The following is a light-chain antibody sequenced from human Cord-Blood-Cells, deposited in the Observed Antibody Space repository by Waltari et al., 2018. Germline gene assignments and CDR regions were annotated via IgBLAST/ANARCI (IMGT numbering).Light chain of an antibody. CDR2: EVS. CDR3: SSYTSSSTVV. V-gene: IGLV2-14*01. J-gene: IGLJ2*01. CDR1: SSDVGGYTY. Sequence: QSALTQPASVSGSPGQPITISCTGTSSDVGGYTYVSWYQQHPGKAPKLLIYEVSNRPSGVSNRFSGSKSGNTASLTISGLQAEDEADYYCSSYTSSSTVVFGGGTKLTVL.